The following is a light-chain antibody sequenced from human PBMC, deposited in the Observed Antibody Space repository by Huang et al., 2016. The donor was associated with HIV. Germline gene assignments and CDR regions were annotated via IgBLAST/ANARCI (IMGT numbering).Light chain of an antibody. CDR3: QQYNNWLGT. CDR1: QSISSN. J-gene: IGKJ1*01. CDR2: GAS. Sequence: EIVMTQSPATLFVSPGERATLSCRASQSISSNLAWYQQKPGQAPRLLIYGASTRATGIPARFSGSGSGTEFTLTISSLQSEDFAVYYCQQYNNWLGTFGQGTKVEIK. V-gene: IGKV3-15*01.